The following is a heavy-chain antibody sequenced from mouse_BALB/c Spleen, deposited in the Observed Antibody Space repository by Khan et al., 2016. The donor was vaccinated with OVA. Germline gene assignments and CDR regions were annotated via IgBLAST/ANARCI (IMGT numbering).Heavy chain of an antibody. J-gene: IGHJ3*01. CDR3: ARRGRFAY. D-gene: IGHD3-3*01. CDR1: GYTFTDYA. V-gene: IGHV1S137*01. Sequence: VELVESGAELVRPGVSVKISCKGSGYTFTDYAMHWVKQSHAKSLEWIGVISTYYGDASYNQKFKGKATMTVDKSSSTAYMELARLTSEDSAIYYCARRGRFAYWGQGTLVTVSA. CDR2: ISTYYGDA.